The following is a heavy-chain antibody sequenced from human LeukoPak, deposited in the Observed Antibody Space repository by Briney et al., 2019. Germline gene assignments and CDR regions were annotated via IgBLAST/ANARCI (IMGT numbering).Heavy chain of an antibody. J-gene: IGHJ4*02. D-gene: IGHD3-22*01. CDR2: INTSGST. V-gene: IGHV4-4*07. CDR1: GDSIINYY. CDR3: AGDSYYDSANLFY. Sequence: SETLSLTCTVSGDSIINYYWSWIRQPAGKGLEWIGRINTSGSTNYNPSLKSRATMSVDTSRDQFSLKLSSVTAADTAVYYCAGDSYYDSANLFYWGQGALVTVSS.